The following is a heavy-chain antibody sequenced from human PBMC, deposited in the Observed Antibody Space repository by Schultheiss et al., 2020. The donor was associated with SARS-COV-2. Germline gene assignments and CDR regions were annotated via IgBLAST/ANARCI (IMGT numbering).Heavy chain of an antibody. J-gene: IGHJ4*02. Sequence: SVKVSCKASGYTFTGYYMHWVRQAPGQGLEWMGGIIPIFGIANYAQKFQGRVTITADKSTSTAYMELSSLRSEDTAVYYCARAVYDFWSGYYPYYFDYWGQGTLVTVSS. CDR2: IIPIFGIA. CDR3: ARAVYDFWSGYYPYYFDY. CDR1: GYTFTGYY. D-gene: IGHD3-3*01. V-gene: IGHV1-69*10.